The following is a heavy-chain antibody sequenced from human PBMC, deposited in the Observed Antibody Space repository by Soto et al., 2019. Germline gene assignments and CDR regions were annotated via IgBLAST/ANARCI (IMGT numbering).Heavy chain of an antibody. D-gene: IGHD6-13*01. CDR1: GGSISSSSYY. Sequence: SETLSLTCTVSGGSISSSSYYWGWIRQPPGKGLEWIGSIYYSGSTYYNPSLKSRVTISVDTSKNQFSLKLSSVTAADTAVYYCARSGGRSWYQNWGQGTLVTVSS. V-gene: IGHV4-39*01. CDR3: ARSGGRSWYQN. CDR2: IYYSGST. J-gene: IGHJ4*02.